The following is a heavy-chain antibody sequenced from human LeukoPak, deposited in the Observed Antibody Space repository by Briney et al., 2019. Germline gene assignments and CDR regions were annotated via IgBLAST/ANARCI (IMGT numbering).Heavy chain of an antibody. CDR1: GGSISSGTYY. CDR3: ARGDYYYYMDV. Sequence: PSETLSLTCTVSGGSISSGTYYWTWIRQPAGEGLEWIGRVSSSGTTNYNPYNPSLKSRVTISVDTSKNQFSLELSSVTAADTAVYYCARGDYYYYMDVWGKGTTVTVSS. V-gene: IGHV4-61*02. J-gene: IGHJ6*03. CDR2: VSSSGTT.